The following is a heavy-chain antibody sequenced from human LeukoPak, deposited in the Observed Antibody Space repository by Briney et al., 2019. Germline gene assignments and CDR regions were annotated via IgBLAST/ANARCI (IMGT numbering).Heavy chain of an antibody. V-gene: IGHV3-15*01. Sequence: GWSLRLSCAASGFTFSNAWMSWVRQAPGKGLEWVGRIKSKTDGGTIDYAAPVKGRFTISRDDSKNTLYLQMNSLKTEDTAVYYCTTGGEYYYDSSGYSTYWGQGTLVTVSS. J-gene: IGHJ4*02. CDR1: GFTFSNAW. CDR2: IKSKTDGGTI. CDR3: TTGGEYYYDSSGYSTY. D-gene: IGHD3-22*01.